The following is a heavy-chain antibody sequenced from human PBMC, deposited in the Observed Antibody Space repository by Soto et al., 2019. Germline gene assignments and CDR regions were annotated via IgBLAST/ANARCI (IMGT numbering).Heavy chain of an antibody. CDR1: GFTFSSYG. V-gene: IGHV3-33*01. CDR3: ARDSLDYVWGSYRSAQNFDY. D-gene: IGHD3-16*02. J-gene: IGHJ4*02. Sequence: QVQLVESGGGVVQPGRSLRLSCAASGFTFSSYGMHWVRQAPGKGLEWVAVIWYDGSNKYYADSVKGRFTISRDNSKNTLYLQMNSLRAEDTAVYYCARDSLDYVWGSYRSAQNFDYWGQGTLVTVPS. CDR2: IWYDGSNK.